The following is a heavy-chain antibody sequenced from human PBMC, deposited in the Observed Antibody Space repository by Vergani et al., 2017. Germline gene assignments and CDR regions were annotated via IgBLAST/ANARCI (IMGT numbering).Heavy chain of an antibody. J-gene: IGHJ4*02. Sequence: EVQLVESGGGLVQPGRSLRLSCAASGFIFDDYAMHWVRQAPGKGLEWVSGISWNSDTIGYADSVKGRFTISRDNAKNSLYLQMNSLRAEDTALYYCAKDRGCCSSTMGTIDYWGQGTLVTVSS. V-gene: IGHV3-9*01. CDR2: ISWNSDTI. CDR3: AKDRGCCSSTMGTIDY. CDR1: GFIFDDYA. D-gene: IGHD2-2*01.